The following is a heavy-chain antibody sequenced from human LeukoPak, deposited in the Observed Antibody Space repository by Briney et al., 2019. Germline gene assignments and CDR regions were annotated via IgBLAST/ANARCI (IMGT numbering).Heavy chain of an antibody. CDR3: AKDMNDFWSGYSNYGMDI. CDR2: ISWDGGST. V-gene: IGHV3-43*01. D-gene: IGHD3-3*01. J-gene: IGHJ6*02. Sequence: GGSLRLSCAASGFTFDDYTMHWVRQAPGKGLEWVSLISWDGGSTYYADSVKGRFTISRDNSKNSLYLQMNSLRTEDTALYYCAKDMNDFWSGYSNYGMDIWGQGTTVTVSS. CDR1: GFTFDDYT.